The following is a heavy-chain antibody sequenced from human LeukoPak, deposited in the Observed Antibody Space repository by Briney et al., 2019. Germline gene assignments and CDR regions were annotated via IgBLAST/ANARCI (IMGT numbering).Heavy chain of an antibody. CDR3: ARDVVWFGMWVDC. D-gene: IGHD3-10*01. CDR2: MSYDGSNK. CDR1: GFTFSSYA. J-gene: IGHJ4*02. V-gene: IGHV3-30-3*01. Sequence: PGGSLRLSCAASGFTFSSYAMHWVRQAPGKGLEWVAVMSYDGSNKYYADSVKGRFTISRDNSRNTLYLQMNSLRAEDTAVYYCARDVVWFGMWVDCWGQGTLVTVSS.